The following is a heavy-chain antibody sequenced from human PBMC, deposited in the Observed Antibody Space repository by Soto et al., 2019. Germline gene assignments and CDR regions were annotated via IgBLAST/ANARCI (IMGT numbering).Heavy chain of an antibody. D-gene: IGHD6-13*01. CDR2: INPNSGGT. CDR3: ARVRYSSSWYELDP. Sequence: ASVKVSCKXSGYTFTGYYMHWVRQAPGQGLEWMGWINPNSGGTNYAQKFQGRVTMTRDTSISTAYMELSRLRSDDTAVYYCARVRYSSSWYELDPWGQGTLVTVSS. J-gene: IGHJ5*02. CDR1: GYTFTGYY. V-gene: IGHV1-2*02.